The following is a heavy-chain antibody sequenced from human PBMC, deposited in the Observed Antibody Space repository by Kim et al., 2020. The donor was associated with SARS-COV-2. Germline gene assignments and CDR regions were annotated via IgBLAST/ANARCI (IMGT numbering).Heavy chain of an antibody. V-gene: IGHV1-2*02. CDR3: ARVRDSSGYTYFDY. Sequence: VKVSCKTSGYTFTGYYMHWVRQDPGQGLEWMGWINPISGGTNYAQKFQGRVTMTRDTSISTAYMELSSLRSDDTAVYYCARVRDSSGYTYFDYWGQGTLVTVSS. D-gene: IGHD3-22*01. CDR2: INPISGGT. J-gene: IGHJ4*02. CDR1: GYTFTGYY.